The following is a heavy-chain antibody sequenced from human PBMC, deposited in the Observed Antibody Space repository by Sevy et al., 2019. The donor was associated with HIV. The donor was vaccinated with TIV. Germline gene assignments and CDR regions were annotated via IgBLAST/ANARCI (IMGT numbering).Heavy chain of an antibody. CDR3: AKAQGFGEPLYYYYGMDV. CDR2: ISWNSGSI. J-gene: IGHJ6*02. V-gene: IGHV3-9*01. Sequence: GGSLRLSCAASGFTFDDYAMHWVRQAPGKGLEWVSGISWNSGSIGYADSVKGRFNISRDNAKNSLYLQMNSLRAEDTALYYCAKAQGFGEPLYYYYGMDVWGQGTTVTVSS. D-gene: IGHD3-10*01. CDR1: GFTFDDYA.